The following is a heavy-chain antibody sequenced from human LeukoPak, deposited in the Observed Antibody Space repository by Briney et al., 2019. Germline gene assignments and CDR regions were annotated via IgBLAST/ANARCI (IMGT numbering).Heavy chain of an antibody. J-gene: IGHJ4*02. V-gene: IGHV1-18*04. Sequence: GASVKVSCKASSYTFTSYGISWVRQAPGQGLEWMGWISAYNGNTNYAQKLQGRVTMTTDTSTSTDYMELRSLRSDDTAVYYCARESRYYGSGSYLVDYWGQGTLVTVSS. CDR1: SYTFTSYG. D-gene: IGHD3-10*01. CDR2: ISAYNGNT. CDR3: ARESRYYGSGSYLVDY.